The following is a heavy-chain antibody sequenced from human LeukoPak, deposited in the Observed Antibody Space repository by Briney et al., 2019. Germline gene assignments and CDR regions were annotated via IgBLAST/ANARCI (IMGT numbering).Heavy chain of an antibody. CDR2: IWNDGSDK. Sequence: VGSLRLSCAASGFTFSSYGMHWARQAPGKGLEGVAVIWNDGSDKYYADSVKGRFTISRDNSKNTLYLQMNSLRAEDTAVYYCAKPTRGSGSFLIDFWGQGTLVTVSS. D-gene: IGHD1-26*01. J-gene: IGHJ4*02. CDR1: GFTFSSYG. V-gene: IGHV3-33*06. CDR3: AKPTRGSGSFLIDF.